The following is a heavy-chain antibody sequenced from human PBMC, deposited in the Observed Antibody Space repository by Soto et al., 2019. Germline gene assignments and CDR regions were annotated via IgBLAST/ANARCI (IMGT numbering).Heavy chain of an antibody. Sequence: SVKGSCKASGGTFSSYAIIWVRQARGQGLEWMGGIIVSSGTTNYAQKFQEGVTITTDMSTSTAYMELSSLRSEDTAVYYCAALTYGDYDTYWGQGTLVTVSS. V-gene: IGHV1-58*02. CDR1: GGTFSSYA. J-gene: IGHJ4*02. D-gene: IGHD4-17*01. CDR2: IIVSSGTT. CDR3: AALTYGDYDTY.